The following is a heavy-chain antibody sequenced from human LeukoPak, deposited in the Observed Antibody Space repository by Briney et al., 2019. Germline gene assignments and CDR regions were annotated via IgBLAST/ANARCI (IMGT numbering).Heavy chain of an antibody. J-gene: IGHJ6*04. Sequence: PGRSLRLSCTASGFTFGDYAMSWVRQAPGKGLEWASLIYINGSTYYADSVKGRFTISRDNSKNTLYLQMNSLRAEDTALYYCARDLGFGDYGMDVWGKGTTVTVSS. CDR2: IYINGST. D-gene: IGHD3-10*01. V-gene: IGHV3-53*01. CDR3: ARDLGFGDYGMDV. CDR1: GFTFGDYA.